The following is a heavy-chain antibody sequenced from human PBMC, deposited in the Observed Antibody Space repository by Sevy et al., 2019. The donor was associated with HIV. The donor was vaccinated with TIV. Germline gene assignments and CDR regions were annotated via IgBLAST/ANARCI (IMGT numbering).Heavy chain of an antibody. CDR1: GFTFSSYS. CDR3: ARETRGFDP. CDR2: ISSSSTI. D-gene: IGHD1-1*01. Sequence: GGSLRLSCAASGFTFSSYSMNWVRQAPGKGLEWVSYISSSSTIYYADSVKGRFTISRDNAKNSLYLQMNSLRAEDTAVYYCARETRGFDPWGQGTLVTVSS. V-gene: IGHV3-48*01. J-gene: IGHJ5*02.